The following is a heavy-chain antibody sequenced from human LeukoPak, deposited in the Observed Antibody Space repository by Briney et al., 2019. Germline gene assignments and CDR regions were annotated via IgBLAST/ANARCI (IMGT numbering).Heavy chain of an antibody. CDR2: ITGSGGNT. Sequence: GSLRLSCAASGFIFSSYSMSWVRQAPGKGLEWVSVITGSGGNTYYADSVKGRFTISKDNSKNTVYLQMSSLRVDDTAVYYCAKAASSSWPSYYYGMDVWGQGTTVTVSS. CDR1: GFIFSSYS. V-gene: IGHV3-23*01. CDR3: AKAASSSWPSYYYGMDV. J-gene: IGHJ6*02. D-gene: IGHD6-13*01.